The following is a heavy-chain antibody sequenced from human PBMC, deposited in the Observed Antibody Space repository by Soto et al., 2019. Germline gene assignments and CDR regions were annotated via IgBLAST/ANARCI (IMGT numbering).Heavy chain of an antibody. Sequence: LGLACAASGFTFSSYVMHWVRQAPVKGLEWVAVISYDGSNKYYADSVKGRFTISRDNSKNTLYLQMNSLRAEDTAVYYCAKDRAPGGVNIRYYFDYWGQGTVVTVSS. V-gene: IGHV3-30*18. CDR3: AKDRAPGGVNIRYYFDY. CDR2: ISYDGSNK. D-gene: IGHD3-16*01. CDR1: GFTFSSYV. J-gene: IGHJ4*02.